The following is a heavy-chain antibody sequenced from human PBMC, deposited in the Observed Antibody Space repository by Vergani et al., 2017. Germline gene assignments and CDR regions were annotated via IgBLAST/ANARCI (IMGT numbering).Heavy chain of an antibody. CDR2: INPSGGST. D-gene: IGHD3-22*01. J-gene: IGHJ4*02. V-gene: IGHV1-46*01. CDR3: ARGGGYYYVLLDY. CDR1: GYTFTSYY. Sequence: QVQLVQSGAEVKKPGASVKVSCKASGYTFTSYYMHWVRQAPGQGLEWMGIINPSGGSTSYAQKFQGRVTMTRDTSISTAYMELSRLRSDDTAVYYCARGGGYYYVLLDYWGQGTLVTVSS.